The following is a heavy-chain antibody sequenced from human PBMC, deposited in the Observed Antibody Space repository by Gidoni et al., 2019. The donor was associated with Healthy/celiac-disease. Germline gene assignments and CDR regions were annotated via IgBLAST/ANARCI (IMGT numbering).Heavy chain of an antibody. CDR2: INHSGST. CDR1: GGSFSGYY. D-gene: IGHD2-2*01. V-gene: IGHV4-34*01. Sequence: QVQLQQWGAGLLKPSETLSLTCAVYGGSFSGYYWSWIRQPPGKGLEWIGEINHSGSTNYNPSLKSRVTISVDTSKNQFSLKLSSVTAADTAVYYCARGRIVVVPAEPPRETGTTFVFDYWGQGTLVTVSS. CDR3: ARGRIVVVPAEPPRETGTTFVFDY. J-gene: IGHJ4*02.